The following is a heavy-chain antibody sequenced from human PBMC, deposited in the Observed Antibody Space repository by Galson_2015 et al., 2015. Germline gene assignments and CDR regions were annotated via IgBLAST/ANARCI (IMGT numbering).Heavy chain of an antibody. CDR1: GFTFSGYA. J-gene: IGHJ4*02. V-gene: IGHV3-30-3*01. D-gene: IGHD2-15*01. CDR3: ARDPGHCGSRDGVY. Sequence: SLRLSCAASGFTFSGYAMHWVRQAPGKGLEWVALISYDGTKTDYADSVEGRFTISRDNSKNTVYLQVNSLRAEDTAVYYCARDPGHCGSRDGVYWGQGTLVTV. CDR2: ISYDGTKT.